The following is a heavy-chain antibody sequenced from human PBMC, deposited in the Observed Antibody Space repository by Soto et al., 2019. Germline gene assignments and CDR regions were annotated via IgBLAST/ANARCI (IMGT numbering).Heavy chain of an antibody. J-gene: IGHJ3*02. V-gene: IGHV1-2*04. CDR3: ARALSSNYGAGAFDI. CDR1: GYTFTGYY. D-gene: IGHD4-4*01. Sequence: ASVKVSCKASGYTFTGYYMHWVRQAPGQGLEWMGWINPNSGGTNYAQKFQGWVTMTRDTSISTAYMELSRLRSDDTAVYYCARALSSNYGAGAFDIWGQGTMVTVSS. CDR2: INPNSGGT.